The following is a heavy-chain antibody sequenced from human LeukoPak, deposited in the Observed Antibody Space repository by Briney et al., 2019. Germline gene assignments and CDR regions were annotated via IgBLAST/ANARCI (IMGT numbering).Heavy chain of an antibody. CDR1: GFTFSSYW. Sequence: GGSLRLSCAASGFTFSSYWMSWVRQAPGKGLEWVANIKQDGSEQYYVDSVKGRFTISRDNAKNSLSLQMNGLRAEDTAVYYCARPLMYYYGSETYFWFDPWGQGTLVTVSS. D-gene: IGHD3-10*01. CDR3: ARPLMYYYGSETYFWFDP. V-gene: IGHV3-7*01. CDR2: IKQDGSEQ. J-gene: IGHJ5*02.